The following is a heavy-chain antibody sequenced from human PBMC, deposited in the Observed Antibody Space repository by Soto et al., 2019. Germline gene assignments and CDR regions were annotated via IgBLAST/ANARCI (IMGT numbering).Heavy chain of an antibody. J-gene: IGHJ6*02. V-gene: IGHV3-64*01. D-gene: IGHD2-2*01. CDR1: GFTFSSYA. CDR3: ARDSRYCSSTSCYRGSYYYYYYGMDV. CDR2: ISSNGGST. Sequence: GGSLRLSCAASGFTFSSYAMHWVRQAPGKGLEYVSAISSNGGSTYYANSVKGRFTISRDNSKNTLYLQMGSLRAEDMAVYYCARDSRYCSSTSCYRGSYYYYYYGMDVWGQGTTVTVSS.